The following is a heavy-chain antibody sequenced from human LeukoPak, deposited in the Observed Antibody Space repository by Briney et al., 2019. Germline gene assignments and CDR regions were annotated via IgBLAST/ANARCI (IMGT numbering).Heavy chain of an antibody. CDR3: ARDFFPGTVTYYFDY. CDR2: ISYDGSNK. J-gene: IGHJ4*02. V-gene: IGHV3-30-3*01. D-gene: IGHD4-17*01. Sequence: PGGSLRLSCAASGFTFSSYPMHWVRQAPGKGLEWVAVISYDGSNKYYADSVKGRFTISRDNSKNTLYLQMNSLRAEDTAVYYCARDFFPGTVTYYFDYWGQGTLVTVSS. CDR1: GFTFSSYP.